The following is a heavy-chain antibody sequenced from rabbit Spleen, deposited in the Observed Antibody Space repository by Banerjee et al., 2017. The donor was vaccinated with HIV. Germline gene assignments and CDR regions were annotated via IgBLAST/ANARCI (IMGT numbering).Heavy chain of an antibody. Sequence: QLKESGGGLVQPGGSLKLSCKASGFTLSSYYMNWVRQAPGKRLEWIGYIDPVFGITYYASWVNGRFSISRENAQNTVFLQMTSLTAADTATYFCARDGSGGISYYFNLWGPGTLVTVS. CDR1: GFTLSSYY. CDR2: IDPVFGIT. V-gene: IGHV1S7*01. CDR3: ARDGSGGISYYFNL. J-gene: IGHJ4*01. D-gene: IGHD1-1*01.